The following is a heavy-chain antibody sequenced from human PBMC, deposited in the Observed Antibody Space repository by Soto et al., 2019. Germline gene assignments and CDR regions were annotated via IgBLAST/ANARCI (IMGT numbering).Heavy chain of an antibody. CDR1: GYTFTSYA. Sequence: QVQLVQSGAEEKKPGASVKVSCKASGYTFTSYAMHWVRQAPGQRLEWMGWINAGNGNTKYTQKFQGRVTNTRDTSASTAYMELSSLRSKDTAVYYCARSIVVGTARDYWGQGTLVTVSS. CDR3: ARSIVVGTARDY. J-gene: IGHJ4*02. D-gene: IGHD2-21*02. V-gene: IGHV1-3*05. CDR2: INAGNGNT.